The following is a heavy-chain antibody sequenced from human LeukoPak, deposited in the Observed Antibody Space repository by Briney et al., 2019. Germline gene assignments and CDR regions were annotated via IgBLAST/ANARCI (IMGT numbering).Heavy chain of an antibody. J-gene: IGHJ1*01. Sequence: GGSLRLSCAASGFTFSSYAMSWVRQAPGKGLEWVSVIYSGGTTYYADSVKGRFTISRDNSKNTLYLQMNSLRAEDTAVYYCARTYGTYDSSGPEYFQHWGQGTLVTVSS. D-gene: IGHD3-22*01. CDR2: IYSGGTT. CDR3: ARTYGTYDSSGPEYFQH. V-gene: IGHV3-66*01. CDR1: GFTFSSYA.